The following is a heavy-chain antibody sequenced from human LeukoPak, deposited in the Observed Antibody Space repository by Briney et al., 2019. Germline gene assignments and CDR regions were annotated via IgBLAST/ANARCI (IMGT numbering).Heavy chain of an antibody. CDR3: ARGGATMVRGVINYYYYGMDV. V-gene: IGHV3-30*04. J-gene: IGHJ6*02. Sequence: GGSLRLSCAASGFTFSSYAMHWVRQAPGKGLEGVAVISYDGSNKYYADSVKGRFTISRDNSKNTLYLQMNSLRAEDTAVYYCARGGATMVRGVINYYYYGMDVWGQGTTVTVSS. D-gene: IGHD3-10*01. CDR2: ISYDGSNK. CDR1: GFTFSSYA.